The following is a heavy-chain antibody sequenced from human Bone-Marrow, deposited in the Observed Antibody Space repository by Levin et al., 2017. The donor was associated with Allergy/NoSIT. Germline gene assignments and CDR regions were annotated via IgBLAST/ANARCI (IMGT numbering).Heavy chain of an antibody. D-gene: IGHD3-3*01. V-gene: IGHV3-7*03. Sequence: GESLKISCVASGFSFSTYWMNWVRQAPGKGLEWVASIKKDGSDIYYADSVKGRFTISRDNAQRSLYLQLNNLRAEDTAVFYCARDREFRFLFGYFDVWGRGTPVTVSS. CDR1: GFSFSTYW. J-gene: IGHJ2*01. CDR2: IKKDGSDI. CDR3: ARDREFRFLFGYFDV.